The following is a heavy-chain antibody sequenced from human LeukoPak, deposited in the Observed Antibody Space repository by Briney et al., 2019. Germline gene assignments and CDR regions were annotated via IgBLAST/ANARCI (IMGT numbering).Heavy chain of an antibody. J-gene: IGHJ5*02. CDR2: ISGSGGST. CDR1: GFTFSSYA. Sequence: PGGSLRLSCAASGFTFSSYAMSWVRQAPGKGLEGVSAISGSGGSTYYADSVKGRFTISRDNSKNTLYLQMHSLRAEDTAVYYCARGGEYCGGDCFDPWGQGTLVTVSS. D-gene: IGHD2-21*01. V-gene: IGHV3-23*01. CDR3: ARGGEYCGGDCFDP.